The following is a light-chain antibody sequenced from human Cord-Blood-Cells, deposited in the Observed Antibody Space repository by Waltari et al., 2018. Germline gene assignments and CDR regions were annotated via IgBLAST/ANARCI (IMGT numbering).Light chain of an antibody. V-gene: IGKV3-15*01. CDR1: QSVSSN. CDR2: VAS. Sequence: EIVMTQSPATLSVAPVERATLPCRASQSVSSNLAWYQQKPGQAPRLLIYVASTRATGIPARFSGSGSGTEFTLTISSLQSEDFAVYYCQQYNNWPYTFGQGTKLEIK. CDR3: QQYNNWPYT. J-gene: IGKJ2*01.